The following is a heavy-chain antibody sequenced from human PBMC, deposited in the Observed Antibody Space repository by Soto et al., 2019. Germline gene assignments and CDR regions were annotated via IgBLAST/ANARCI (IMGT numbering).Heavy chain of an antibody. J-gene: IGHJ6*03. V-gene: IGHV5-51*01. CDR1: GYSFTSYW. Sequence: GESLKISCKGSGYSFTSYWIGWVRQMPGKGLEWMGIIYPGDSDTRYSPSFQGQVTISADKSISTAYLQWSSLKASDTAMYYCAGAYSSSGLYYYYMDVWGKGTTVTVS. CDR2: IYPGDSDT. D-gene: IGHD6-6*01. CDR3: AGAYSSSGLYYYYMDV.